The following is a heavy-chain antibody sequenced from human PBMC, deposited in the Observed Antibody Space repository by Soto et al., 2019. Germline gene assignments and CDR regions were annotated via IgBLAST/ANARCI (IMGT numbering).Heavy chain of an antibody. CDR2: IWYDGSVR. J-gene: IGHJ4*02. CDR1: GFSFSDYG. Sequence: QVQLVESGGGVVRPGTSLRLSCEGSGFSFSDYGMNWVRQAPGKGLEWVAVIWYDGSVRRYADSVKGRFTISRDISKNTLYPQMNSLRVEDTAVYFCARGGKWELLLRLWGQGTLVTVSS. CDR3: ARGGKWELLLRL. V-gene: IGHV3-33*01. D-gene: IGHD1-26*01.